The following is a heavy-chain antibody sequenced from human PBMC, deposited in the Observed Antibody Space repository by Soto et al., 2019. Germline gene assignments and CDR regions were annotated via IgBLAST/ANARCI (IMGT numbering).Heavy chain of an antibody. D-gene: IGHD3-22*01. V-gene: IGHV1-69*08. CDR3: ARDLDYYDSSGYFEPFAFDI. J-gene: IGHJ3*02. Sequence: QVQLVQSGAEVKKPGSSVKVSCQASGGTFSSYTISWVRQAPGQGLEWMGRIIPILGIANYAQKFQGRVTITADKATSTAYMELSSLRSEDTAVYYCARDLDYYDSSGYFEPFAFDIWGQGTMVTVSS. CDR2: IIPILGIA. CDR1: GGTFSSYT.